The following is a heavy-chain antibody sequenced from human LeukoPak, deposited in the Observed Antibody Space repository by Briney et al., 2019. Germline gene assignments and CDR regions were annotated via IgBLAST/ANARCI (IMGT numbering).Heavy chain of an antibody. D-gene: IGHD6-6*01. CDR2: IFHSGSV. Sequence: SETLSLTCIVSGCSISSDYFWGLVRQPPGKGLEWIGSIFHSGSVYYNPSLKSRVTISVDPSKNRFPLKLSSVTAADTAVYYCARIEYSSSIDYWGQGTLVTVSS. J-gene: IGHJ4*02. CDR3: ARIEYSSSIDY. V-gene: IGHV4-38-2*02. CDR1: GCSISSDYF.